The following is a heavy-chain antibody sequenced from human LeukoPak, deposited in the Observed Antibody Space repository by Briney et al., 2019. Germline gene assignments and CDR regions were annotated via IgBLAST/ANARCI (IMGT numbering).Heavy chain of an antibody. CDR3: ARESLSDYYGSGSFSS. V-gene: IGHV4-61*08. J-gene: IGHJ5*02. Sequence: SSETLSLTCTVSGGSISSGDYYWSWIRQPPGRGLEWIGHIYYSGSTDYNPSLKSRVGILLDTSKNQVSLKLSSVTAADTAVYYCARESLSDYYGSGSFSSWSQGTLVTVSS. D-gene: IGHD3-10*01. CDR2: IYYSGST. CDR1: GGSISSGDYY.